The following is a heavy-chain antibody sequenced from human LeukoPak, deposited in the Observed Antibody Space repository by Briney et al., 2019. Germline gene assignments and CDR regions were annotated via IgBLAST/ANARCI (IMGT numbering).Heavy chain of an antibody. CDR2: INPSGGST. J-gene: IGHJ4*02. D-gene: IGHD3-22*01. CDR3: ARDQSYYDSSGPIDY. V-gene: IGHV1-46*03. Sequence: CASVKASCKASGYTFTSYYMHWVLQAPGQGLEWMGIINPSGGSTTYAQKFQGRVTMTRDTSTSTVYMELSSLRSEDTAVYYCARDQSYYDSSGPIDYWGQGTLVTVSS. CDR1: GYTFTSYY.